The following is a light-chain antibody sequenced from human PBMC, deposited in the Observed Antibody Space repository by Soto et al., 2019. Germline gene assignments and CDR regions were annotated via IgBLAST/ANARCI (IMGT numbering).Light chain of an antibody. Sequence: DIVMTQSPATLSVSPGERVTLSCRASQSVSSNLAWYQQKPGQAPRLLIYGASTRATGIPARFSGSGSGTEFTLTITSLQSEDSAVYSCQQYGGSPLFTFGPGTRVDFK. CDR2: GAS. CDR3: QQYGGSPLFT. CDR1: QSVSSN. V-gene: IGKV3-15*01. J-gene: IGKJ3*01.